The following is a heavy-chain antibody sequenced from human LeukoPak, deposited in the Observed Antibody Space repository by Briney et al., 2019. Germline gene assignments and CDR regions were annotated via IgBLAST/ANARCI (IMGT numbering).Heavy chain of an antibody. CDR1: GYTFTSYG. V-gene: IGHV1-18*01. CDR2: ISAYNGNT. Sequence: ASVKVSCKASGYTFTSYGISWVRQAPGQGLEWMGWISAYNGNTNYAQKLQGRVTMTEDTSTDTAYMELSSLRSEDTAVYYCATGGRIAAAGTYFDYWGQGTLVTVSS. D-gene: IGHD6-13*01. CDR3: ATGGRIAAAGTYFDY. J-gene: IGHJ4*02.